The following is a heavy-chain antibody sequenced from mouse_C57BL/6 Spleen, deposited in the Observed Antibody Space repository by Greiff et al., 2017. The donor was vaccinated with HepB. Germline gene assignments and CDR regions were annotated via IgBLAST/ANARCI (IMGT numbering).Heavy chain of an antibody. D-gene: IGHD1-2*01. Sequence: EVQLVESGGDLVKPGGSLKLSCAASGFTFSSYGMSWVRQTPDKRLEWVATISSGGSYTYYPDSVKGRFTISRDNAKNTLYLQMSSLKSEDTAMYYCARLANYFDYWGQGTTLTVSS. CDR3: ARLANYFDY. V-gene: IGHV5-6*01. J-gene: IGHJ2*01. CDR2: ISSGGSYT. CDR1: GFTFSSYG.